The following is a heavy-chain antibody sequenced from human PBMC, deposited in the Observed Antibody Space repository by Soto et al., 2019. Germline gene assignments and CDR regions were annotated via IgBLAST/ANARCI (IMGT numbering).Heavy chain of an antibody. D-gene: IGHD6-19*01. V-gene: IGHV4-59*01. J-gene: IGHJ1*01. CDR1: GGSISSYY. Sequence: SQTLSLTCPVSGGSISSYYWSWIRQPPGKGLEWIGYIYYSGSTNYNPSLKSRVTISVDTSKNQFSLKLSSVTAADTAVYYCARDSSAVPRYFQHWGQGTLVTVSS. CDR3: ARDSSAVPRYFQH. CDR2: IYYSGST.